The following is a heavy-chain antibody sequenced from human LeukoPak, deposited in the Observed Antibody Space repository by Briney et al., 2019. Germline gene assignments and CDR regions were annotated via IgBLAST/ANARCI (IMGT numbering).Heavy chain of an antibody. V-gene: IGHV4-59*01. CDR2: IYYSGST. D-gene: IGHD5-18*01. CDR1: GGSISSYY. CDR3: ARTTEGGYTYDYFYYYYMDV. J-gene: IGHJ6*03. Sequence: SETLSLTCSVSGGSISSYYWSWIRQPPGKGLEWIGYIYYSGSTNYNPSLKSRVTISVDSSKNQFSLKLSSVTAADTAVYYCARTTEGGYTYDYFYYYYMDVWGKGTTVTISS.